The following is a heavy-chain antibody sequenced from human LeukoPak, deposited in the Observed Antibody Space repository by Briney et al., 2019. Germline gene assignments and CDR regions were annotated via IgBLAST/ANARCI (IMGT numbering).Heavy chain of an antibody. CDR2: IDQDGSYI. J-gene: IGHJ4*02. Sequence: PGGSLRLSCAASRFTFSIYDMHWVRQAPDKGLEWVAFIDQDGSYIYYADSVKGRFTISRDNSYNTLYLKMNSQRTEDTAMYYCANVCSTNCYRSDFWGQGTLVTVSS. CDR3: ANVCSTNCYRSDF. CDR1: RFTFSIYD. D-gene: IGHD2-2*01. V-gene: IGHV3-30*02.